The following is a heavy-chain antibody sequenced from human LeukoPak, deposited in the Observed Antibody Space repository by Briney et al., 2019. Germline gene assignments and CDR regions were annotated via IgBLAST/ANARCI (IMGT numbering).Heavy chain of an antibody. Sequence: TGGSLRLSCAVSGFTFSSYSMNWVRRAPGKGLEWVSYIGSSVSTRYYADSVKGRFTISRDNGKHSLYLQMNSVRAEDTAVYYCAREGSDFWSGYSKGYFDYWGQGTLATVSS. J-gene: IGHJ4*02. CDR3: AREGSDFWSGYSKGYFDY. CDR2: IGSSVSTR. CDR1: GFTFSSYS. V-gene: IGHV3-48*01. D-gene: IGHD3-3*01.